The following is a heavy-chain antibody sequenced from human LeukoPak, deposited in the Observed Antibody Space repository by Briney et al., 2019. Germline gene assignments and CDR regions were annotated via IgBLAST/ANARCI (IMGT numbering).Heavy chain of an antibody. Sequence: ASVKVSCKASGGTFSSYAISWVRQAPGQGLEWMGGIIPIFGTANYAQKFQGRVTITADESTSTAYMELSSLRSEDTAVYYCATVRVVPAAIKGGAEYFQHWARAPWSPSPQ. J-gene: IGHJ1*01. D-gene: IGHD2-2*02. CDR1: GGTFSSYA. CDR2: IIPIFGTA. V-gene: IGHV1-69*13. CDR3: ATVRVVPAAIKGGAEYFQH.